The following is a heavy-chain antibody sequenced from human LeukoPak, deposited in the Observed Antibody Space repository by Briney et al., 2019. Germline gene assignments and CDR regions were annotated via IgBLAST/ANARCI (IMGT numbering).Heavy chain of an antibody. CDR3: ARAESLDYYYYYMDV. D-gene: IGHD2-2*03. V-gene: IGHV3-33*01. J-gene: IGHJ6*03. Sequence: GGSLRLSCAASGFSFSSYGMHWVRQAPGKGLEWVAVTWYDGNNKYYADSVKGRFTISRDNSKNTLYLQMNSLRAEDTAVYYCARAESLDYYYYYMDVWGKGTTVTVSS. CDR1: GFSFSSYG. CDR2: TWYDGNNK.